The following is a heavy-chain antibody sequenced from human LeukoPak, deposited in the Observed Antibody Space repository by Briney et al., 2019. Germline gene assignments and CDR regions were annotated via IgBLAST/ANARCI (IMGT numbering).Heavy chain of an antibody. D-gene: IGHD3-3*01. CDR3: ARDRGYDFWSGYII. CDR1: GFTFDDYG. J-gene: IGHJ3*02. CDR2: INWNGGST. V-gene: IGHV3-20*04. Sequence: PGGSLRLSCAASGFTFDDYGMSWVRQAPGKGLEWVSGINWNGGSTGYADSAKGRFTISRDNAKNSLYLQMNSLRAEDTALYYCARDRGYDFWSGYIIWGQGTMVTVPS.